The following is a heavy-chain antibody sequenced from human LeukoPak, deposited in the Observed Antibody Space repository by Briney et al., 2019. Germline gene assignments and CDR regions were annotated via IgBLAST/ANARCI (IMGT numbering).Heavy chain of an antibody. CDR3: ARVTGYMVEDFFDY. CDR1: GGSFSAYY. CDR2: INHSGST. V-gene: IGHV4-34*01. J-gene: IGHJ4*02. D-gene: IGHD3-9*01. Sequence: PSETLSLTCAVYGGSFSAYYWSWIRQPPGKGLEWIGEINHSGSTNYNPSLKSRVTISVDTSKNQFSLQLSSVTAADTAVYYCARVTGYMVEDFFDYWGQGTLVTVSS.